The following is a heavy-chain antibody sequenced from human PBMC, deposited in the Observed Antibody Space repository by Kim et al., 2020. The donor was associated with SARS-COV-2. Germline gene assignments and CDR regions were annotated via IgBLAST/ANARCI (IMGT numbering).Heavy chain of an antibody. J-gene: IGHJ4*02. Sequence: SVKGRFTISRDNSKNSLYLQMNSLRTEDTALYYCAKDEGWGVAAAGSFDYWGQGTLVTISS. D-gene: IGHD6-13*01. V-gene: IGHV3-43*01. CDR3: AKDEGWGVAAAGSFDY.